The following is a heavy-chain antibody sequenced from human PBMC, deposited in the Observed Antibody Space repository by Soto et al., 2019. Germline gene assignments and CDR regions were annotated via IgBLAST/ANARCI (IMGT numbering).Heavy chain of an antibody. CDR1: GFTSSNYS. D-gene: IGHD5-18*01. CDR2: TSGSGHHI. J-gene: IGHJ6*02. V-gene: IGHV3-23*01. CDR3: AGGAMVTPYYYGLDV. Sequence: EVRLLESGGGLVQPGGSLRLYCAGSGFTSSNYSMSWVRQAPGKGLEWVSTTSGSGHHIQYRDSVKGRFTISRDNSKNTLYLQMNSLRAEDTAVYYCAGGAMVTPYYYGLDVWGQGTTVTVSS.